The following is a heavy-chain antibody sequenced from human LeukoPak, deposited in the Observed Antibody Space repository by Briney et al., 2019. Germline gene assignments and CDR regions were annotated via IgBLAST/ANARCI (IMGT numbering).Heavy chain of an antibody. CDR1: GGSISSYY. CDR3: AREGAIAVDYFDY. J-gene: IGHJ4*02. CDR2: IYYSDGST. D-gene: IGHD6-19*01. Sequence: SETLSLTCTVSGGSISSYYWSWIRQPPGKGLEWIGYIYYSDGSTNYNPSFKSRVSISIDTSKNQFSLQLNSVTAADTAVYYCAREGAIAVDYFDYWGQGALVTVSS. V-gene: IGHV4-59*01.